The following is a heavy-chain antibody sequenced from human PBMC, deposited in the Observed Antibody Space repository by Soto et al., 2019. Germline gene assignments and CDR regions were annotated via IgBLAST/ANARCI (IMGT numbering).Heavy chain of an antibody. J-gene: IGHJ4*02. CDR2: ISGFNGHT. D-gene: IGHD3-16*01. CDR3: SRGRRHYDCHDY. CDR1: VYTFSTYG. Sequence: QVHLVQSGGDVKKPGASVKGSCKTSVYTFSTYGISWVRQAPGEGREWMGWISGFNGHTKSAQKFQGRLTRTTDKSASTAHMELKSIKSDDTAIYYCSRGRRHYDCHDYWGQGTLVTVSS. V-gene: IGHV1-18*01.